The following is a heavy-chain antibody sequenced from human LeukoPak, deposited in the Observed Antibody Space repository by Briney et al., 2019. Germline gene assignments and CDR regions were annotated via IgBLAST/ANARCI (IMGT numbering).Heavy chain of an antibody. D-gene: IGHD2-8*02. CDR1: GYTFTNYL. J-gene: IGHJ4*02. CDR3: VREESGGYFDY. V-gene: IGHV1-46*01. CDR2: ITPSVDTT. Sequence: EASVKVSCKASGYTFTNYLLHWVRQAPGQGLEWVGRITPSVDTTNYAQKFRDRVTMTRDTSTSTVYMELSSLRSEDTAVYHCVREESGGYFDYWGQGTLVTVSS.